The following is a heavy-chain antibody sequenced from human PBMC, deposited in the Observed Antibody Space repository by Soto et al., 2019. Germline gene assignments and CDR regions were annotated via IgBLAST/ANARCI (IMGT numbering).Heavy chain of an antibody. D-gene: IGHD6-19*01. CDR2: IYYPGNS. CDR1: NGSISTNCHY. V-gene: IGHV4-31*03. CDR3: AREQWGFDS. Sequence: QVQLQESGPELVKSSQTLSLTCTVSNGSISTNCHYWIWIRQRPGKGLDWIAYIYYPGNSYYKPSLKSRLTISIDTSKNQFSLTLRSVTAADTAVYYCAREQWGFDSWGQGTLVTVSS. J-gene: IGHJ4*02.